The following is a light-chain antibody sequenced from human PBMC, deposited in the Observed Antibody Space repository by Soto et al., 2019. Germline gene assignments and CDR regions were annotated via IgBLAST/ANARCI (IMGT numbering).Light chain of an antibody. CDR3: SSYTSRSTLGV. CDR2: DVS. J-gene: IGLJ2*01. Sequence: QSALTQPASVSGSPGQSITISCTGTNSDIGGYNYVSWYQQHPGKAPKLMIYDVSNRPSGVSYRFSGSKSGNTASLTISGLPAEDEADYYFSSYTSRSTLGVFGGGTKLTVL. CDR1: NSDIGGYNY. V-gene: IGLV2-14*03.